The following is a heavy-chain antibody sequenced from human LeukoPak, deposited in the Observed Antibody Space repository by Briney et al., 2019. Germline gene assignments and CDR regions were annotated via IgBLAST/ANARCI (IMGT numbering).Heavy chain of an antibody. CDR2: ISNSGGSI. Sequence: GGSLRLSCAASGFTFSSFEMNWVRQAPGKGLEWVAHISNSGGSIYYADPVKGRFTISRDNTKNSLYLQMNSLRAEDTAVYYCARSFDIWGQGTMVTVSS. V-gene: IGHV3-48*03. CDR3: ARSFDI. J-gene: IGHJ3*02. CDR1: GFTFSSFE.